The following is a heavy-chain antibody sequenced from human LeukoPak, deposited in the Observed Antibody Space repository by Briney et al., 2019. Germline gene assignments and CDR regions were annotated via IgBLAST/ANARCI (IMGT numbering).Heavy chain of an antibody. V-gene: IGHV5-51*01. CDR3: ARPGSSGWSVFDY. CDR2: IYPGDSDT. J-gene: IGHJ4*02. D-gene: IGHD6-19*01. CDR1: GYSFTSYW. Sequence: GESLQISCQGSGYSFTSYWIGWVRQMPGKGLEWMGIIYPGDSDTRYSPSFQGQVTISADKSISTAYLQWSSLKASDTAMYYCARPGSSGWSVFDYWGQGTLVTVSS.